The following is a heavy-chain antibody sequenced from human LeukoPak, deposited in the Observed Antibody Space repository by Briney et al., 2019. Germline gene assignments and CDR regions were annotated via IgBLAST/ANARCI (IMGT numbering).Heavy chain of an antibody. CDR1: GYTFTSYG. V-gene: IGHV1-8*02. J-gene: IGHJ5*02. CDR2: ISAYNGNT. Sequence: ASVKVSCKASGYTFTSYGISWVRQAPGQGLEWMGWISAYNGNTGYAQKFQGRVTMTRNTSISTAYMELSSLRSEDTAVYYCARGVDIVVVPAAIGGGNWFDPWGQGTLVTVSS. D-gene: IGHD2-2*01. CDR3: ARGVDIVVVPAAIGGGNWFDP.